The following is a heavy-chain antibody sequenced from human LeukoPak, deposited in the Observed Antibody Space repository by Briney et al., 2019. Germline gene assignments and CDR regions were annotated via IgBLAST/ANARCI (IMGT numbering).Heavy chain of an antibody. CDR3: ARERKQRDIAVVVAARYYFDY. CDR2: IYNSGST. V-gene: IGHV4-59*01. CDR1: GDSISHYY. D-gene: IGHD2-15*01. Sequence: SETLSLTCTVSGDSISHYYWSWVRQPPGKGLEWIGYIYNSGSTNYNPSFKSRVTISVDTSKNQFSLKLTSVTAADTAVYYCARERKQRDIAVVVAARYYFDYWGQGTLVTVSS. J-gene: IGHJ4*02.